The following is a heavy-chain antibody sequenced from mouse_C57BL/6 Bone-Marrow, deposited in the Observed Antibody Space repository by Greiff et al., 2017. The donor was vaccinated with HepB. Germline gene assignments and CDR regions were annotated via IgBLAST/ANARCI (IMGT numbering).Heavy chain of an antibody. CDR2: ISSGGSYT. J-gene: IGHJ2*01. CDR3: ARHITTVVAFDY. CDR1: GFTFSSYG. D-gene: IGHD1-1*01. Sequence: EVMLVESGGDLVKPGGSLKLSCAASGFTFSSYGMSWVRQTPDKRLEWVATISSGGSYTYYPDSVKGRFTFSRDNAKNTLYLQMSSLKSEDTAMYYCARHITTVVAFDYGGQGTTLTVSS. V-gene: IGHV5-6*01.